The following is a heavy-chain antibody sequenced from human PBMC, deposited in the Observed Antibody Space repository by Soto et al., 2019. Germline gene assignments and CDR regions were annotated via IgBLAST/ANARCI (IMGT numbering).Heavy chain of an antibody. CDR2: INPNSGGT. CDR3: ARGPYITGTTSGPDDY. J-gene: IGHJ4*02. CDR1: GYTFTGYY. V-gene: IGHV1-2*04. Sequence: ASVKVSCKASGYTFTGYYMHWVRQAPGQGLEWMGWINPNSGGTNYAQKFQGWATMTRDTSISTAYMELSRLRSDDTAVYYCARGPYITGTTSGPDDYWGQGTLVTV. D-gene: IGHD1-7*01.